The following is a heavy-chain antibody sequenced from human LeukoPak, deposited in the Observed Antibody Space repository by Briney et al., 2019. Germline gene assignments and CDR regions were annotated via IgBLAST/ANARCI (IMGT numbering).Heavy chain of an antibody. CDR2: ISGSGGST. Sequence: GGSLRLSCAASGFTFSSYAMSWARQAPGKGLEWVSAISGSGGSTYYADSVKGRFTISRDNSKNTLYLQMNSLRAEDTAVYYCAKEGITMIVVVIAYYFDYWGQGTLVTVSS. J-gene: IGHJ4*02. CDR3: AKEGITMIVVVIAYYFDY. V-gene: IGHV3-23*01. D-gene: IGHD3-22*01. CDR1: GFTFSSYA.